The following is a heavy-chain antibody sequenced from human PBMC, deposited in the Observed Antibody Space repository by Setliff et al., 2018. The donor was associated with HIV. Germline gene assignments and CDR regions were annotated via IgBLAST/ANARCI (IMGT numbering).Heavy chain of an antibody. CDR1: GFNFSNYW. CDR2: INSDGSII. V-gene: IGHV3-74*01. J-gene: IGHJ4*02. D-gene: IGHD3-9*01. CDR3: AKDVLVGGTYRLVPDY. Sequence: GGSLRLSCAPSGFNFSNYWMHWVRQAPGEGLVWVSRINSDGSIIDYADSVKGRFTISRDNVKNTLFLQMNGLRAEDTAVYYCAKDVLVGGTYRLVPDYWGQGTLVTVSS.